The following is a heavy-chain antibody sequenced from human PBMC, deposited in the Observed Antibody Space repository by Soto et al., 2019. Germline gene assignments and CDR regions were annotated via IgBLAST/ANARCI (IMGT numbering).Heavy chain of an antibody. D-gene: IGHD2-2*01. V-gene: IGHV3-23*01. J-gene: IGHJ6*02. CDR2: ISGSGGST. CDR1: GFTFSSYA. Sequence: PGWSLRLSCAASGFTFSSYAMSWVRQAPGKGLEWVSAISGSGGSTYYADSVKGRFTISRDNSKNTLYLQMNSLRAEDTAVYYCAKYIVVVPAAIRPNYYGMGVWGQGTTVTVSS. CDR3: AKYIVVVPAAIRPNYYGMGV.